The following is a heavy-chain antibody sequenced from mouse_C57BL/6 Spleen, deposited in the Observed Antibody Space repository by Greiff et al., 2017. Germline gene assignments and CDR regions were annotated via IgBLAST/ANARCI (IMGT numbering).Heavy chain of an antibody. Sequence: EVKLVESGPGLVKPSQSLSLTCSVTGYSITSGYYWNWIRQFPGNKLEWMGYISYDGSNNYNPSLKNRISITRDTSKNQFFLKLNSVTTEDTATYYCARVSSWDVSYAMDYWGQGTSVTVSS. D-gene: IGHD1-1*01. V-gene: IGHV3-6*01. CDR1: GYSITSGYY. CDR3: ARVSSWDVSYAMDY. CDR2: ISYDGSN. J-gene: IGHJ4*01.